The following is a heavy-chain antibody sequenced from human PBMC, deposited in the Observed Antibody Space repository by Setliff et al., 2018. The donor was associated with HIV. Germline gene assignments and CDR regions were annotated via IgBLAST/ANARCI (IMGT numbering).Heavy chain of an antibody. J-gene: IGHJ4*02. V-gene: IGHV4-39*01. CDR2: IYYSGST. Sequence: SETLSLTCTVSAGSIRSSTYSWAWIRQPPGKGLEWIGTIYYSGSTYYNPSLKSRATRSVDPSKNQFSLKLSSVTAAETAVYYCIISYSSGWLAPMGFDSWGQGTLVTVSS. CDR1: AGSIRSSTYS. CDR3: IISYSSGWLAPMGFDS. D-gene: IGHD6-19*01.